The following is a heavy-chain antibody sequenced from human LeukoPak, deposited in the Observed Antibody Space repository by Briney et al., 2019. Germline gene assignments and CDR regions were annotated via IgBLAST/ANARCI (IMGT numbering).Heavy chain of an antibody. D-gene: IGHD2-2*01. CDR2: IYYSGST. CDR3: ARGPGVKVVPAVLLDY. CDR1: GGSISRSSYY. J-gene: IGHJ4*02. V-gene: IGHV4-61*01. Sequence: SETLSLTCTVSGGSISRSSYYWSWIRQPPGKGLEWIGYIYYSGSTNYNPSLKSRVTISVDTSKNQFSLKLSSVTAADTAVYYCARGPGVKVVPAVLLDYWGQGTLVTVSS.